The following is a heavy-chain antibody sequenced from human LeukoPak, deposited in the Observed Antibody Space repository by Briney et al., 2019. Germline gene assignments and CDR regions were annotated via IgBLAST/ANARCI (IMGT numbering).Heavy chain of an antibody. CDR3: ARGALNHH. CDR1: GGSIRISGYY. J-gene: IGHJ5*02. CDR2: INHSGST. Sequence: PSETLSLTCTVSGGSIRISGYYWGWIRQPPGKGLEWIGEINHSGSTNYNPSLKSRVTISVDTSKNQFSLKLSSVTAADTAVYYCARGALNHHWGQGTLVTVSS. V-gene: IGHV4-39*07.